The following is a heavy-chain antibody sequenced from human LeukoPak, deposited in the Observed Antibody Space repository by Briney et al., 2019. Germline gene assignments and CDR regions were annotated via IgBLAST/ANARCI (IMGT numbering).Heavy chain of an antibody. D-gene: IGHD2-2*01. J-gene: IGHJ4*02. CDR1: GFTLSSNY. V-gene: IGHV3-66*02. Sequence: PGGSLRLSCAPSGFTLSSNYMSWVRQAPGQGLEGVSVIYSGGSTYYADSVKCRFTISRDNSKNTLYLQMNSLRAEDTAVYYCATWGDIVVVPAAPRDYWGQGTLVTVSS. CDR2: IYSGGST. CDR3: ATWGDIVVVPAAPRDY.